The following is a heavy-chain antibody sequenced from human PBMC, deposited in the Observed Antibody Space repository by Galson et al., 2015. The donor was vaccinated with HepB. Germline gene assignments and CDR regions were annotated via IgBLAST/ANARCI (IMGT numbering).Heavy chain of an antibody. D-gene: IGHD1-14*01. V-gene: IGHV1-2*02. CDR3: ARDPDFDPGLDY. Sequence: SVKVSCKASGYTFTSYYMHWVRQAPGQGLEWMGWINPNSCGTNYAQKFQGRVTMTRDTSISTAYMELSRLRSDDTAVYYCARDPDFDPGLDYSGQGTLVTVSS. J-gene: IGHJ4*02. CDR2: INPNSCGT. CDR1: GYTFTSYY.